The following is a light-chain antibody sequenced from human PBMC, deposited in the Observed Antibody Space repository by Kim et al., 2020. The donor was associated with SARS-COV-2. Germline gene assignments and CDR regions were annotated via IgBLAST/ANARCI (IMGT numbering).Light chain of an antibody. Sequence: ASVGDRITITCRASQNINSYLNWYPQKPGRAPKLLIFAASILQSGVPSRFSGSGSGTHFTLTISNLQPEDFASYSCQQSYRTPRTFGGGTKVDIK. J-gene: IGKJ4*01. CDR2: AAS. V-gene: IGKV1-39*01. CDR3: QQSYRTPRT. CDR1: QNINSY.